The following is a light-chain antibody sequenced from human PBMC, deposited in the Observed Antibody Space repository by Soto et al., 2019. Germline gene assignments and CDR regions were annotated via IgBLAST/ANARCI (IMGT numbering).Light chain of an antibody. J-gene: IGKJ1*01. Sequence: VLTQSPGTLSLSPGEGATLSCRASQRVASDLAWYLQKPGQPPRLLIYDASIRATGIPDRISGSGSESDFTLTISRLETEDAAVYYCQQYLNSPRTVGQGTKLDIK. CDR2: DAS. CDR1: QRVASD. CDR3: QQYLNSPRT. V-gene: IGKV3-20*01.